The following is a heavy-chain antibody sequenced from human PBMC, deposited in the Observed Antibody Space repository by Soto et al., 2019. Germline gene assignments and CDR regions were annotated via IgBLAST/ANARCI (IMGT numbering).Heavy chain of an antibody. V-gene: IGHV3-23*01. D-gene: IGHD4-4*01. J-gene: IGHJ6*02. CDR2: ISGSGIST. CDR3: VKPPVITASYYYYDMDV. CDR1: GFTFSTYP. Sequence: GGSLRLSCAASGFTFSTYPMSWFRQAPGKGLEWVSGISGSGISTYYTDSVKGRFTISRDNSKNTVFLQMNSLRDEDTAVYYCVKPPVITASYYYYDMDVWGQGTTVTVSS.